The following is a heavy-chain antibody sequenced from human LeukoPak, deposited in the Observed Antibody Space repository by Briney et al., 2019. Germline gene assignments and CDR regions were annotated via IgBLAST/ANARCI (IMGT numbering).Heavy chain of an antibody. CDR2: IYYSGST. CDR3: AGMPQQLVRPENWFDP. CDR1: GGSISSYY. V-gene: IGHV4-59*08. Sequence: SETLSLTCTVSGGSISSYYWSWIRQPPGKGLEWIGYIYYSGSTNYNPSLKSRVTISVDTSKNQFSLKLSSVTAADTAVYYCAGMPQQLVRPENWFDPWGQGTLVTVSS. J-gene: IGHJ5*02. D-gene: IGHD6-13*01.